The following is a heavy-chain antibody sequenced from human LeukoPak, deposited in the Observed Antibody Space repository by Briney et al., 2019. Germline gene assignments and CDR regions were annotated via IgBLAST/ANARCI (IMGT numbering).Heavy chain of an antibody. CDR3: TTGRRYYGSSGYYPYYFDY. D-gene: IGHD3-22*01. Sequence: GGSLSLSCGASGFTFSNAWMTWVRQAPGKGLEWVGRVKSKTDDGATDYAAPVKGRFTISRDDSKNTLYLQMNSLKTEDTAVYYCTTGRRYYGSSGYYPYYFDYWGQGTLVTVSS. CDR1: GFTFSNAW. V-gene: IGHV3-15*01. J-gene: IGHJ4*02. CDR2: VKSKTDDGAT.